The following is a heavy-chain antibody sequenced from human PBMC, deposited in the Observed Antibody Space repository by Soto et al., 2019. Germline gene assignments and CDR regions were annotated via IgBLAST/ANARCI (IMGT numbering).Heavy chain of an antibody. Sequence: GGSLRLSCAASGFTFSDYYMSWIRQAPGKGLECVSYISSSGSTISYADSVKGRFTISRDNAKNSLYLQMNSLRAEDTAVYYCARGLFCSSTSCSAAAFDIWGQGTMVTVSS. V-gene: IGHV3-11*01. J-gene: IGHJ3*02. CDR2: ISSSGSTI. D-gene: IGHD2-2*01. CDR3: ARGLFCSSTSCSAAAFDI. CDR1: GFTFSDYY.